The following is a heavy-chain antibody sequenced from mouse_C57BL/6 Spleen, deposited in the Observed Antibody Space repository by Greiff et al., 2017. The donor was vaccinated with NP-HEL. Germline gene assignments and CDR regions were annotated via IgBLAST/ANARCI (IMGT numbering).Heavy chain of an antibody. J-gene: IGHJ4*01. CDR2: INPGSGGT. V-gene: IGHV1-54*01. CDR3: ARRGSNYGAMDY. D-gene: IGHD2-5*01. CDR1: GYAFTNYL. Sequence: QVQLQQSGAELVRPGTSVKVSCKASGYAFTNYLLEWVKQRPGQGLEWIGVINPGSGGTNYNEKFKGKATLTADKSSSTAYMQLSSLTSEDSAVYFCARRGSNYGAMDYWGQGTSVTVSS.